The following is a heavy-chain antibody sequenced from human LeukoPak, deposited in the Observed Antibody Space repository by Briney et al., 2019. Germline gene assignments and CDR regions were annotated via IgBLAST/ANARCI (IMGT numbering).Heavy chain of an antibody. CDR3: AKVWGSTGFDY. J-gene: IGHJ4*02. D-gene: IGHD7-27*01. CDR1: GFTFSNYA. V-gene: IGHV3-23*01. Sequence: GGSLRLSCAVTGFTFSNYAMSWARQAPGKGLEWVSISSSGGGSTYYADSVKGRFTISRDNSKNTLYLQMNSLRAEDTAVYYCAKVWGSTGFDYWGQGTLVTVSS. CDR2: SSSGGGST.